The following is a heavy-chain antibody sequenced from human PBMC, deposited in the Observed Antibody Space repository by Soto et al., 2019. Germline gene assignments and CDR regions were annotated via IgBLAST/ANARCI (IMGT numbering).Heavy chain of an antibody. V-gene: IGHV1-2*02. Sequence: ASVKVSCKASGYTFTGYYMHWVRQAPGQGLEWMGWINPNSGGTNYAQKFQGRVTMTRVTSISTAYMELSRLRSDDTAVYYCARGFYCSSTSCYSYPYYYYYYGMDVWGQGTTVTVSS. CDR2: INPNSGGT. CDR1: GYTFTGYY. J-gene: IGHJ6*02. D-gene: IGHD2-2*01. CDR3: ARGFYCSSTSCYSYPYYYYYYGMDV.